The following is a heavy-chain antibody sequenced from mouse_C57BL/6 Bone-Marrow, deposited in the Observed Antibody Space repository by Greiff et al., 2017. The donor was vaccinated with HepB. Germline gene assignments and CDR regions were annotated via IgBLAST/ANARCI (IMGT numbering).Heavy chain of an antibody. CDR2: ISNLAYSI. D-gene: IGHD1-1*01. CDR3: ARMTTVWYFDV. Sequence: EVMLVESGGGLVQPGGSLKLSCAASGFTFSDYGMAWVRQTPRKGPEWVAFISNLAYSIYYADTVTGRFTISRENAKNTLYLEMSSLRSEDTAMYYCARMTTVWYFDVWGTGTAVTVSS. CDR1: GFTFSDYG. J-gene: IGHJ1*03. V-gene: IGHV5-15*01.